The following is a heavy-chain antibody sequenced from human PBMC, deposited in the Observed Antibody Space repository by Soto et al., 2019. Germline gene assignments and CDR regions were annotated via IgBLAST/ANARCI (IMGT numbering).Heavy chain of an antibody. J-gene: IGHJ3*02. Sequence: PSETLSLTCAVYGGSFSGYYWSWIRQPPGKGLEWIGEINHSGSTNYNPSLKSRVTISVDTSKNQFSLKLSSVTAAVTAVYYCARGRGTYYYDSSGYRGHAFDIWGQGTMVTVTS. CDR3: ARGRGTYYYDSSGYRGHAFDI. CDR1: GGSFSGYY. CDR2: INHSGST. D-gene: IGHD3-22*01. V-gene: IGHV4-34*01.